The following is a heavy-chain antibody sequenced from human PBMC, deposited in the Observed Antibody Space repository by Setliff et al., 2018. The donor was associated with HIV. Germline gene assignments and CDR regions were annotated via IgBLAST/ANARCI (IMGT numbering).Heavy chain of an antibody. D-gene: IGHD3-3*01. CDR1: GGTFSSYA. CDR3: ARGVQSPPHYSYYYMDV. V-gene: IGHV1-69*05. CDR2: IIPIFGTA. J-gene: IGHJ6*03. Sequence: SVKVSCKASGGTFSSYAISWVRQAPGQGLEWMGGIIPIFGTANYAQKFQGRVTITTDESTSTAYMELSSLRSEDTAVYYCARGVQSPPHYSYYYMDVWGEGTMVTVSS.